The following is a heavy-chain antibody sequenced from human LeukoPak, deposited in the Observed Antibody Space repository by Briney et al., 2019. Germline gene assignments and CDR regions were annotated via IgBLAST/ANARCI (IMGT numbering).Heavy chain of an antibody. J-gene: IGHJ4*02. CDR1: GYTFTGYY. D-gene: IGHD6-6*01. CDR3: ARGRSSSLN. V-gene: IGHV1-2*06. CDR2: INPNSGGT. Sequence: GASVKLSCKASGYTFTGYYMHWVRQAPGQGLEWMGRINPNSGGTNYAQKLKGRVTMTRDTSISTAYMELSRLRSDDTAVYYCARGRSSSLNWGQGTLVTVSS.